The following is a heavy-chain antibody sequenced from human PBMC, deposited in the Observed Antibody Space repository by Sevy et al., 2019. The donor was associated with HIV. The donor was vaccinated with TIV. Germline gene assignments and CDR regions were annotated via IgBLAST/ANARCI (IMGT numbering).Heavy chain of an antibody. CDR2: IRNDGGNK. D-gene: IGHD3-22*01. CDR1: GFTFSNYG. CDR3: ASGGDSNDRSAKWDFDY. J-gene: IGHJ4*02. Sequence: GGSLRLSCAASGFTFSNYGMHWVRQAPGKGLEWVAVIRNDGGNKYYADSVKGRCTITIDKYKNKLYLQMNSLRVKDTAVYFYASGGDSNDRSAKWDFDYWGQGTLVTVSS. V-gene: IGHV3-33*01.